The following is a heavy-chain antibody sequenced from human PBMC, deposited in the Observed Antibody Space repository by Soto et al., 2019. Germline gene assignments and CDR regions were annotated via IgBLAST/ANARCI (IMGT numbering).Heavy chain of an antibody. D-gene: IGHD5-18*01. V-gene: IGHV4-59*01. J-gene: IGHJ6*02. CDR3: ARNRRDTAMVSYYYYGMDV. Sequence: SETLSLTCTVSGGSISSYYWSWIRQPPGKGLEWIGYIYYSGSTNYNPSLKSRVTISVDTSKNQFSLKLSSVTAADTAVYYCARNRRDTAMVSYYYYGMDVWGQGTTVTVSS. CDR1: GGSISSYY. CDR2: IYYSGST.